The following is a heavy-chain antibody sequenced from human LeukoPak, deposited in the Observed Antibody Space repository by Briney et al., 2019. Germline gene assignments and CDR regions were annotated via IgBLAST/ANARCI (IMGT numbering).Heavy chain of an antibody. J-gene: IGHJ4*02. CDR2: ISSSGSTI. Sequence: QPGGSLRLSCAASGFTFSSYEMNWVRQAPGKGLEWVSYISSSGSTIYYADSVKGRFTISRDNAKNSLYLQMNSLRAEDTAVYYCARDCEGEWFGELSPNYFDYWGQGTLVTVSS. CDR3: ARDCEGEWFGELSPNYFDY. CDR1: GFTFSSYE. V-gene: IGHV3-48*03. D-gene: IGHD3-10*01.